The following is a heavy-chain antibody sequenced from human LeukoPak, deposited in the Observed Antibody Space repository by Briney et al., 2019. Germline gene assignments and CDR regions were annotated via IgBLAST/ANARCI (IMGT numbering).Heavy chain of an antibody. V-gene: IGHV3-30*02. D-gene: IGHD3-16*02. CDR2: IRYDGSNK. Sequence: GGSLRLSCAASGLTFSSYGMHWVRQAPGKGLEWVAFIRYDGSNKYYADSVKGRFTISRDNSKNTLYLQMISLGAEGTAVYYCAKGGGDIWAPTSYWGQGTLVTVSS. J-gene: IGHJ4*02. CDR1: GLTFSSYG. CDR3: AKGGGDIWAPTSY.